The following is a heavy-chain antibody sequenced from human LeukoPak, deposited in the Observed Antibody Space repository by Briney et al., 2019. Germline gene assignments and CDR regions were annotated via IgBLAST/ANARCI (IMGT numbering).Heavy chain of an antibody. CDR3: ARGGVLRFLEHLDY. D-gene: IGHD3-3*01. Sequence: AASVKVSCKASGDTFSSYYMHWVRQAPGQGLEWMGIINPSGGSTTYAQKFRGRVTMTRDTSTSTVYMELSSLRSEDTAVYYCARGGVLRFLEHLDYWGQGTLVTVSS. J-gene: IGHJ4*02. CDR2: INPSGGST. V-gene: IGHV1-46*01. CDR1: GDTFSSYY.